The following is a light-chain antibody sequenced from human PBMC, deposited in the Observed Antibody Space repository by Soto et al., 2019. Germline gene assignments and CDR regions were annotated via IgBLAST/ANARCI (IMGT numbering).Light chain of an antibody. Sequence: DLQMTQSPSFVSASVGDRVTITCRASQGISRGLAWYQQRPGKAPELLIYGASSLQSGVPTRFSGSGSGTDFTLTISSLQPEDFATYSCQQANSFPLTFGQGTRLEIK. V-gene: IGKV1-12*01. J-gene: IGKJ5*01. CDR3: QQANSFPLT. CDR2: GAS. CDR1: QGISRG.